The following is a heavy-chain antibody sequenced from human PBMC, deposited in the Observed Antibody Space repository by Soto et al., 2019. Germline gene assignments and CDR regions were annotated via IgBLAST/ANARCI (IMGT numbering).Heavy chain of an antibody. D-gene: IGHD2-21*02. CDR2: IIPIFGTA. CDR1: GGTFSSYA. Sequence: QVQLVQSGAEVKKPGSSVKVSCKASGGTFSSYAISWVRQAPGQGLEWMGGIIPIFGTANYAQKFQGRVTITADESTSTAYMELSSLRSEDTAVYYCAGGGCGGDCYNYYYYYGMDVWGQGTTVTVSS. V-gene: IGHV1-69*01. CDR3: AGGGCGGDCYNYYYYYGMDV. J-gene: IGHJ6*02.